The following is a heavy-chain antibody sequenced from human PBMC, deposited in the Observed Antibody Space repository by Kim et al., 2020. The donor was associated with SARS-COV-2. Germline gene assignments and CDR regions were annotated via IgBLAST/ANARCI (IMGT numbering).Heavy chain of an antibody. D-gene: IGHD3-3*01. Sequence: SETLSLTCTVSGGSISSSTYYWGWIRQPPGKGLEWIGSINYSGSTHYNPSLKSRVTISVDTSKNYFSLKLSSGTAADTAVYYCAAHDYYDLWSGYWLPSYFDYWGQGTLVTVSS. CDR3: AAHDYYDLWSGYWLPSYFDY. CDR1: GGSISSSTYY. CDR2: INYSGST. V-gene: IGHV4-39*02. J-gene: IGHJ4*02.